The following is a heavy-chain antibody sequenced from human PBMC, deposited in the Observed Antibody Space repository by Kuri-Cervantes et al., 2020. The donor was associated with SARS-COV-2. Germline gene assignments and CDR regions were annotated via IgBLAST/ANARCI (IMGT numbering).Heavy chain of an antibody. D-gene: IGHD3-16*01. CDR3: ARDGGGWFDP. CDR2: ISYDGSNK. Sequence: GGSLRLSCAASGFTFSSYGMHWVRQAPGKGLEWVAVISYDGSNKYYADSVKGRFTISRDNSKNTLYLQMNSLRAEDTAVYYCARDGGGWFDPWGQGTLVTVSS. V-gene: IGHV3-30*03. J-gene: IGHJ5*02. CDR1: GFTFSSYG.